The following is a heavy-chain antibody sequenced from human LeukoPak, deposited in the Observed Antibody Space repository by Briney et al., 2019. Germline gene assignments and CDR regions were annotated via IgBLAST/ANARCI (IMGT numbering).Heavy chain of an antibody. CDR3: AKVGSSWITIYYFDY. D-gene: IGHD6-13*01. Sequence: GGSLRLSCAASGFTFSSYGMHWVRQAPGKGLEWVAVIWYDGSNKYYADSVKGRFTISRDNSKNTLYLQMNSLRAEDTAVYYCAKVGSSWITIYYFDYWGQGTLVTVSS. J-gene: IGHJ4*02. V-gene: IGHV3-33*06. CDR2: IWYDGSNK. CDR1: GFTFSSYG.